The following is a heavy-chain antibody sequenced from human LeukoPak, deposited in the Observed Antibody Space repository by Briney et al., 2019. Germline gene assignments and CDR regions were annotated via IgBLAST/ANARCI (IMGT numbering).Heavy chain of an antibody. D-gene: IGHD7-27*01. J-gene: IGHJ3*02. CDR1: GFTFRDYA. Sequence: GGSLRLSCAASGFTFRDYAMSWVRQAPGKGLEWVSVISGSDDRTYYADSVKGRFTISRENAKNSVYLQMNSLRAGDTAVYYCARRNWGSGGGFDIWGQGTMVTVSS. CDR3: ARRNWGSGGGFDI. V-gene: IGHV3-23*01. CDR2: ISGSDDRT.